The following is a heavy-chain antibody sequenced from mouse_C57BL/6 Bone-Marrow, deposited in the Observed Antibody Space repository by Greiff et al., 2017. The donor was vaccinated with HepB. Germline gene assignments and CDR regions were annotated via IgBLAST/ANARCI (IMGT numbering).Heavy chain of an antibody. J-gene: IGHJ4*01. CDR2: IWSDGST. V-gene: IGHV2-6-1*01. D-gene: IGHD1-1*01. CDR1: GFSLTSYG. Sequence: VQVVESGPGLVAPSQSLSITCTVSGFSLTSYGVHWVRQPPGKGLEWLVVIWSDGSTTYNSALKSRLSIRKDNSKSQVFLKMNSLQTDDTAMYYCARHEGLRSLEGAMDYWGQGTSLTVSS. CDR3: ARHEGLRSLEGAMDY.